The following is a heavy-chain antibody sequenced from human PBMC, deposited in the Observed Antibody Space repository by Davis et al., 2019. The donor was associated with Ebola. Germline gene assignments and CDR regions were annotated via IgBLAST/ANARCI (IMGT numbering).Heavy chain of an antibody. CDR2: IYYSGST. V-gene: IGHV4-59*08. D-gene: IGHD6-6*01. CDR3: ARQARLYYYYGMDV. J-gene: IGHJ6*02. Sequence: QTLSLTCAVYGGPFRGYYWSWIPQPPGKGLEWIGYIYYSGSTNYNPSLKSRVTISVDTSKNQFSLKLSHMTAADTAGYYCARQARLYYYYGMDVWGQGTTVTVSS. CDR1: GGPFRGYY.